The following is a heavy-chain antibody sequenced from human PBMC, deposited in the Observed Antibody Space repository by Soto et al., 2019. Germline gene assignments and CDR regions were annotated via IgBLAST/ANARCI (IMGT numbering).Heavy chain of an antibody. V-gene: IGHV4-59*08. CDR1: GGSISSYY. Sequence: PSETLSLTCTVSGGSISSYYWSWIRQPPGKGLEWIGYIYYSGSTNYNPSLKSRVTISVDTSKNQFSLKLSSVTAADTAVYYCARHSPRGNDFWSGRWVAYYFEYWGQGTLVTVSS. CDR2: IYYSGST. D-gene: IGHD3-3*01. CDR3: ARHSPRGNDFWSGRWVAYYFEY. J-gene: IGHJ4*02.